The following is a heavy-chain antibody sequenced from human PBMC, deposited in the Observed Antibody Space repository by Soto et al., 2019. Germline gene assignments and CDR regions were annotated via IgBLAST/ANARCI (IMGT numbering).Heavy chain of an antibody. Sequence: LSETLSLTCTVSGGSISSSSYYWGWIRQPPGKGLEWIGSIYHSGSTNYNPSLKSRVTISVDKSKNQFSLKLSSVTAADTAVYYCARSPDSSGYYPRWYYYGMDVWGQGTTVTVSS. J-gene: IGHJ6*02. CDR1: GGSISSSSYY. CDR3: ARSPDSSGYYPRWYYYGMDV. CDR2: IYHSGST. V-gene: IGHV4-39*07. D-gene: IGHD3-22*01.